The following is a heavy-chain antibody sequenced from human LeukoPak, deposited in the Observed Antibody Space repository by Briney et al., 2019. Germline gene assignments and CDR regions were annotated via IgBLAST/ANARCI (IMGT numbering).Heavy chain of an antibody. Sequence: SETLSLTCAVYGGSFSGYYWRWIRQPPGKGLEWIGEINHSGSTNYNPSLKSRVTISVDTSKNQFSLELSSVTAADTAVYYCARHSAGTRFEFDYWGQGTLVTVSS. CDR2: INHSGST. J-gene: IGHJ4*02. CDR3: ARHSAGTRFEFDY. V-gene: IGHV4-34*01. CDR1: GGSFSGYY. D-gene: IGHD6-13*01.